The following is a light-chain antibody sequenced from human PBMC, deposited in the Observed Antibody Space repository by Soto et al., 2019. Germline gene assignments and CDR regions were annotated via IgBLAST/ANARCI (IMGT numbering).Light chain of an antibody. Sequence: EIVMTQSPATLSVSPGERATLSCRASQSVGSDLAWYQHKPGQPPRLFIYAASARATGSPARFSGSGSGTEFTLTISSLQSEDFAVYYCQQYHNWPRTFGQGTKVEIK. CDR1: QSVGSD. CDR3: QQYHNWPRT. CDR2: AAS. J-gene: IGKJ1*01. V-gene: IGKV3-15*01.